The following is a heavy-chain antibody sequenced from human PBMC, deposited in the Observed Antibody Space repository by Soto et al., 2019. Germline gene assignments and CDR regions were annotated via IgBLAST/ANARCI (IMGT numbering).Heavy chain of an antibody. D-gene: IGHD3-22*01. Sequence: QVQLVQSGAEVKKPGSSVKVSCKASGGTFSIYTISWVRQAPGQGLEWMGRIIPILGIANYAQKFQGRVTITADKSTSTAYMKLSSLRSEDTAVYYCASRYDSSDYWGQGTLVTVSS. CDR2: IIPILGIA. CDR3: ASRYDSSDY. J-gene: IGHJ4*02. V-gene: IGHV1-69*02. CDR1: GGTFSIYT.